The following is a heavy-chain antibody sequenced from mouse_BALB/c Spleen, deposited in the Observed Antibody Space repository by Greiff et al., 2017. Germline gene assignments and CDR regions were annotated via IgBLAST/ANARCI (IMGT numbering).Heavy chain of an antibody. CDR1: GYTFTSYW. CDR3: ARDTVVAKGFAY. D-gene: IGHD1-1*01. CDR2: IDPSDSYT. Sequence: QVQLQQPGAELVKPGASVKLSCKASGYTFTSYWMHWVKQRPGQGLEWIGEIDPSDSYTNYNQKFKGKATLTVDKSSSTAYMQLSSLTSEDSAVDYCARDTVVAKGFAYWGQGTLVTVSA. V-gene: IGHV1-69*02. J-gene: IGHJ3*01.